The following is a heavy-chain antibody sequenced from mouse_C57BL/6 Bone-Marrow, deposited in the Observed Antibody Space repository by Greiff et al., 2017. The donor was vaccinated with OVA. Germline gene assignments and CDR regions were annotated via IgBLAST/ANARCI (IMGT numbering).Heavy chain of an antibody. CDR2: IDPSDSYT. CDR3: AIYDYDEDWYLDV. Sequence: QVQLQQPGAELVMPGASVKLSCKASGYTFTSYWMHWVKQRPGQGLEWIGEIDPSDSYTNYNQKFKGKSTLTVDKSSSTAYMQLSSLTSEDSAVYYWAIYDYDEDWYLDVWGTGTTVTVSS. V-gene: IGHV1-69*01. D-gene: IGHD2-4*01. CDR1: GYTFTSYW. J-gene: IGHJ1*03.